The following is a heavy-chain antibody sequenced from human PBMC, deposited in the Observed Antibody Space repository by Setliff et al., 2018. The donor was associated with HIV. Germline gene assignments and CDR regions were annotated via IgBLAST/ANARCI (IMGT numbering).Heavy chain of an antibody. J-gene: IGHJ5*02. CDR3: AKRRGSGTLYDAFDP. D-gene: IGHD3-10*01. Sequence: SETLSLTCTVSGGSLRTFHWTWLRQAPGKGLEWLGHIYDVGVTNYNPSLKNRVTISLDASQTRCSLTLASVTATDTAVYFCAKRRGSGTLYDAFDPWGQGIMVTVSS. V-gene: IGHV4-59*08. CDR2: IYDVGVT. CDR1: GGSLRTFH.